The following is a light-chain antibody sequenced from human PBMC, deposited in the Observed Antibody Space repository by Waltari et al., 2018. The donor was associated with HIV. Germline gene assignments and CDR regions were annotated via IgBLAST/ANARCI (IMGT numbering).Light chain of an antibody. J-gene: IGKJ2*01. CDR3: HQYGTPPFT. CDR1: QTIYNRY. CDR2: TSS. Sequence: EVVLTQSPGTLSLSAGDRATLSCRASQTIYNRYLAWYQHKPGQPPRLLIYTSSNRAHGTPHRFTASGSGTDFTLTISRVEPEDFAIYYCHQYGTPPFTFGQGTKLDLK. V-gene: IGKV3-20*01.